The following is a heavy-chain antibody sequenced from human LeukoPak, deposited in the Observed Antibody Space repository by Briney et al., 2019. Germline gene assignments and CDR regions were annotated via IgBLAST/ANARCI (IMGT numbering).Heavy chain of an antibody. CDR1: GFTYSSYS. Sequence: GGSLRLSCAASGFTYSSYSMNWVRQAPGKGLEWVSSIISSGNSIHYAHSVKSRFTISRHNAKNSLYLQINNLGAEDTAVYYCARDLERSISCYDYWGQGTLVTVSS. D-gene: IGHD2-2*01. V-gene: IGHV3-21*01. CDR3: ARDLERSISCYDY. CDR2: IISSGNSI. J-gene: IGHJ4*02.